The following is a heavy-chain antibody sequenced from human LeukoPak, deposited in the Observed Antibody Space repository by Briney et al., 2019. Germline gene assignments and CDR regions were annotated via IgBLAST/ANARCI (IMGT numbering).Heavy chain of an antibody. CDR2: IYDSGST. CDR3: ARGREGQWLVSRASFNYYYYGMDV. D-gene: IGHD6-19*01. V-gene: IGHV4-39*01. Sequence: SETLSLTCTVSGGSIRSSYYYWGWIRQPPGKGLEWIGSIYDSGSTYYNPSLKSRVTISVDTSKNQFSLKLNSVTAADTAVYYCARGREGQWLVSRASFNYYYYGMDVWGQGTTVTVSS. CDR1: GGSIRSSYYY. J-gene: IGHJ6*02.